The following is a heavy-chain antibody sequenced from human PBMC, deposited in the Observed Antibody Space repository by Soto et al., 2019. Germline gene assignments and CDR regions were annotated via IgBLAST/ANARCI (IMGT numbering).Heavy chain of an antibody. V-gene: IGHV1-69*01. CDR1: GGTFSSYA. CDR3: ARTYCGGDCYPPPNFQH. J-gene: IGHJ1*01. D-gene: IGHD2-21*02. Sequence: QVQLVQSGAEVKKPGSSVKVSCKASGGTFSSYAISWVRQAPGQGLEWMGGIIPIFGTANYAQKFQGRVTITADESTSTAYMELSSLRSEDTAVYYCARTYCGGDCYPPPNFQHWGQGTLVTVSS. CDR2: IIPIFGTA.